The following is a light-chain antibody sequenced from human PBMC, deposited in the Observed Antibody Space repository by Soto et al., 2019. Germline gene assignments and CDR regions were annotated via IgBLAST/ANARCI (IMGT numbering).Light chain of an antibody. CDR2: NNI. CDR3: QSNDDSRRGF. CDR1: SSNIGAGYD. V-gene: IGLV1-40*01. J-gene: IGLJ2*01. Sequence: QSVLTQPPSVSGAPGQRVTISCTGSSSNIGAGYDVHWYQQLPGTAPKLLIYNNINRPSGVPDRFSGSKSGTSASLAIAGLRAEDGADNFSQSNDDSRRGFFGGGPKLTAL.